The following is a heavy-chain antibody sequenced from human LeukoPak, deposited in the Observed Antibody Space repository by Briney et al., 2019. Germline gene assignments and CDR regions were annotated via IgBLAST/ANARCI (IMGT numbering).Heavy chain of an antibody. CDR1: GFTFSGYA. J-gene: IGHJ4*02. CDR2: ISSNGGST. CDR3: ARVIYGSGSLDY. D-gene: IGHD3-10*01. V-gene: IGHV3-64*01. Sequence: SGGSLRLSCAASGFTFSGYAMHWVRQAPGKGLEYVSPISSNGGSTYYANSVKGRFTISRDNSKNTLYLQMGSLRAEDMAVYYCARVIYGSGSLDYWGQGTLVTVSS.